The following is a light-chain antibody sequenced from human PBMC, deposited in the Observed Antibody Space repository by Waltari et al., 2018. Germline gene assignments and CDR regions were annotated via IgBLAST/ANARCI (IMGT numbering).Light chain of an antibody. CDR1: RHNIGTNY. CDR3: GTWDSSLSGAV. V-gene: IGLV1-51*02. J-gene: IGLJ7*01. Sequence: QSVLTQPPSVSAAPGQRVTISCSGGRHNIGTNYVSGYRQFPRTAPKPISYEDKARPSGVPGRFAGSKSGTSATLDITGLQAGDEADYYCGTWDSSLSGAVFGGGTHLTVL. CDR2: EDK.